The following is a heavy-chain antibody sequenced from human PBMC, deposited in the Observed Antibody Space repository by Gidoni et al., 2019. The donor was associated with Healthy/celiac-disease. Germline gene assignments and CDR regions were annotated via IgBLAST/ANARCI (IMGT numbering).Heavy chain of an antibody. CDR3: AKDNAMVQGGWVYFDS. J-gene: IGHJ4*02. D-gene: IGHD3-10*01. Sequence: EVQLVESGGGLVQPGRSLRLSCAASGFTFGNYAMNWVRQAPGKGLEWVSGISWNSGRIDYAASVKGRFTISRDNAKNSLSLQMNSLRPEDTALYYCAKDNAMVQGGWVYFDSWGQGTLVTVSS. V-gene: IGHV3-9*01. CDR2: ISWNSGRI. CDR1: GFTFGNYA.